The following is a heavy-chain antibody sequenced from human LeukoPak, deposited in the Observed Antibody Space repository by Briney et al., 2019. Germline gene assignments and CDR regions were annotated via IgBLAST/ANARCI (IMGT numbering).Heavy chain of an antibody. V-gene: IGHV4-34*01. Sequence: SETLSLTCAVYGGSFSGYYWSWIRQPPGKGLEWIGEINHSGSTNYNPPLKSRLTISVDTTKNQSSLKLSSGTAADTAVYYCAREGDYDYVWGSYRRSPFDYWGQGTLVTVSS. CDR3: AREGDYDYVWGSYRRSPFDY. D-gene: IGHD3-16*02. CDR1: GGSFSGYY. CDR2: INHSGST. J-gene: IGHJ4*02.